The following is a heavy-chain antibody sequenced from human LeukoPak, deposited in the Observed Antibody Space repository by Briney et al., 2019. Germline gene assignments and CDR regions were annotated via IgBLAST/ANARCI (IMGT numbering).Heavy chain of an antibody. CDR3: ARVTMVRGVIIDWFDP. CDR2: ISSSSSYI. D-gene: IGHD3-10*01. CDR1: GFTFSSYS. Sequence: GGSLRLSCAASGFTFSSYSMNWVRQAPGKGLEWVSSISSSSSYIYYADSVKGRFTNSRDNAKNSLYLQMNSLRAEDTAVYYCARVTMVRGVIIDWFDPWGQGTLVTVSS. V-gene: IGHV3-21*01. J-gene: IGHJ5*02.